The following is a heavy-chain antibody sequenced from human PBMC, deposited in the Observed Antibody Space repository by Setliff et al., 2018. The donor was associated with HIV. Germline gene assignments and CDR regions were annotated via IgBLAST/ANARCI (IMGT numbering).Heavy chain of an antibody. J-gene: IGHJ6*03. CDR2: INAGYGNT. CDR1: GFTFSNYA. Sequence: ASVKVSCKTSGFTFSNYAIHWVRQAPGQSLEWMGWINAGYGNTKYSQKFQGRVTITRDTSASTVYMELGSLRSEDTAIYYCARDGGPGSGWGDYSYYFSMDVWGKGTTVTVSS. CDR3: ARDGGPGSGWGDYSYYFSMDV. V-gene: IGHV1-3*01. D-gene: IGHD6-19*01.